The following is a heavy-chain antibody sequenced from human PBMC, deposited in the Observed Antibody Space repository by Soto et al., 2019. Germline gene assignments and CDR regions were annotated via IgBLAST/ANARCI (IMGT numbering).Heavy chain of an antibody. Sequence: QVQLVESGGGVVQPGRSLRLSCAASGFTFSSYGMHWVRQAPGKGLEWVAVIWYDGSNKYYADSVKGRFTISRDNSKNTLYLQINSLRAEDTAVYYCARDEYYYDSSGYYPALWGQGTLVTVSS. V-gene: IGHV3-33*01. J-gene: IGHJ4*02. CDR2: IWYDGSNK. D-gene: IGHD3-22*01. CDR3: ARDEYYYDSSGYYPAL. CDR1: GFTFSSYG.